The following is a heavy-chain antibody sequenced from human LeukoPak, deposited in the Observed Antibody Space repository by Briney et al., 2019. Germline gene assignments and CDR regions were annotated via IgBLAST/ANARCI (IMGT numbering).Heavy chain of an antibody. J-gene: IGHJ4*02. CDR2: IYHSGST. D-gene: IGHD1-14*01. Sequence: SETLSLTCAVSGGSISSSNWWSWVRQPPGKGLEWIGEIYHSGSTNYNPSLKSRVTISVDKSKNQFSLKLSSGTAADTAVYYCARVNYGSVTEGTNNDYWGQGTLVTVSS. CDR3: ARVNYGSVTEGTNNDY. CDR1: GGSISSSNW. V-gene: IGHV4-4*02.